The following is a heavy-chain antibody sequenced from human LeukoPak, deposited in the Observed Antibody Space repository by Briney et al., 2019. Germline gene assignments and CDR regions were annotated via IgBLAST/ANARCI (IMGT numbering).Heavy chain of an antibody. J-gene: IGHJ6*02. Sequence: ASVKVSCKASGYTFTSYDINWVRQATGQGLEWMGWMNPNSGNTGYAQKFQGRVTMTRNTSISTAYMELSSLRSEDTAVYYCARDSSGWYYYYYXMDVWXQGTAVTVSS. CDR3: ARDSSGWYYYYYXMDV. D-gene: IGHD6-19*01. CDR2: MNPNSGNT. V-gene: IGHV1-8*01. CDR1: GYTFTSYD.